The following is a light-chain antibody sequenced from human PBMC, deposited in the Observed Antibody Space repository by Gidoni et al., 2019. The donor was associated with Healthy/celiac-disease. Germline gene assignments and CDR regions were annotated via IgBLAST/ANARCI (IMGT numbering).Light chain of an antibody. CDR1: QSINSY. CDR3: QQSYSSLYT. J-gene: IGKJ2*01. V-gene: IGKV1-39*01. Sequence: DIQMTQSPSSLSASVGDRVTITCRASQSINSYVNWYQQKPGKAPKLLIYAASSLQSGVPSRFSGSGSGTDFTLTISSLQPEDFASYYCQQSYSSLYTFGQGTKLEIK. CDR2: AAS.